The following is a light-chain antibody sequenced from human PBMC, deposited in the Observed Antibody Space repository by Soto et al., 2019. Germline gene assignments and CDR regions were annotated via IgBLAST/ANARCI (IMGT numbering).Light chain of an antibody. CDR1: QSVGTK. V-gene: IGKV3-15*01. CDR2: GTS. CDR3: QQYNDWPPEYN. J-gene: IGKJ2*01. Sequence: EIVMTQSPATLSVSPGEGATLSCRASQSVGTKVAWYQHKTGQAPRLLIYGTSTRATGIPARFSGSRSGTEFTLTISSLQSEDCAVYYCQQYNDWPPEYNFGQGTKLEI.